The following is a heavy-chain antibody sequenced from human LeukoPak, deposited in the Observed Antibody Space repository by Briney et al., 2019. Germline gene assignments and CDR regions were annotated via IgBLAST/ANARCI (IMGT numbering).Heavy chain of an antibody. CDR1: GFTFSTYS. Sequence: GGSLRLSCAASGFTFSTYSVNWVRQAPGKGLEWVSSISSSSSYIYYADSVKGRFTISRDNAKNSLYLQMNSLRAEDTAIYYCARGRASGWQAVFDYWGQGTLVIVSS. D-gene: IGHD6-19*01. CDR2: ISSSSSYI. CDR3: ARGRASGWQAVFDY. J-gene: IGHJ4*02. V-gene: IGHV3-21*04.